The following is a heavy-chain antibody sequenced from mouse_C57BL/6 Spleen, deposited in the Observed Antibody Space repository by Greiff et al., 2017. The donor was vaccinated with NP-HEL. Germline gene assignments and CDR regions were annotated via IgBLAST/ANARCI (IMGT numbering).Heavy chain of an antibody. J-gene: IGHJ2*01. V-gene: IGHV14-4*01. Sequence: EVQGVESGAELVRPGASVKLSCTASGFNIKDDYMHWVKQRPEQGLEWIGWIDPENGDTEYASKFQGKATITADTSSNTAYLQLSSLTSEDTAVYYCTTLGLFDYWGQGTTLTVSS. CDR1: GFNIKDDY. D-gene: IGHD4-1*01. CDR2: IDPENGDT. CDR3: TTLGLFDY.